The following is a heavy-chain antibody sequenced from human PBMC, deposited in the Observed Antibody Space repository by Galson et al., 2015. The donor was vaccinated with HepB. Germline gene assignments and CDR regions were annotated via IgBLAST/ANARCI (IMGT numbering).Heavy chain of an antibody. CDR2: INTYNGNI. V-gene: IGHV1-18*01. J-gene: IGHJ4*02. Sequence: SVKVSCKASGYSFTNYGINWVRQAPGQGLEWMGWINTYNGNINYAQRVQDRVTLTTDTSARTVYMELRSLRSDDTAVYYCVRDLTIAGHYAGYWGQGTLVTVSS. CDR1: GYSFTNYG. CDR3: VRDLTIAGHYAGY. D-gene: IGHD1-26*01.